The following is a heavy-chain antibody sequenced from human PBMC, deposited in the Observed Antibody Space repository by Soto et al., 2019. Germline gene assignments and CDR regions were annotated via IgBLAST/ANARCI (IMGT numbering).Heavy chain of an antibody. J-gene: IGHJ4*02. D-gene: IGHD2-8*01. V-gene: IGHV1-2*02. CDR2: INPNSGGT. CDR1: GYTFTGYY. CDR3: ARVPRYCTNGVCPPYFDY. Sequence: LVKVSCKASGYTFTGYYMHWVRQAPGQGLEWMGWINPNSGGTNYAQKFQGRVTMTRDTSISTAYMELSRLRSDDTAVYYCARVPRYCTNGVCPPYFDYWGQGTLVTVPS.